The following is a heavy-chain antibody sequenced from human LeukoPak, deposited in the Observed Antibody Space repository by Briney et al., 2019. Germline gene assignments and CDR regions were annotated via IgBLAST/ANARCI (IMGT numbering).Heavy chain of an antibody. CDR3: ARATGTVATIPPVIWYFDL. Sequence: ASVKVSCKASGYTFTSYGISWVRQAPGQGLEWMGWISAYNGNTNYAQKLQGRVTVTTDTSTSTAYMELRSLRSDDTAVYYCARATGTVATIPPVIWYFDLWGRGTLVTVSS. V-gene: IGHV1-18*04. CDR1: GYTFTSYG. D-gene: IGHD5-12*01. CDR2: ISAYNGNT. J-gene: IGHJ2*01.